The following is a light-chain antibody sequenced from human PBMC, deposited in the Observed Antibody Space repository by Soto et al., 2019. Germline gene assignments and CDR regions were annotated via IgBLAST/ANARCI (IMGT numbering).Light chain of an antibody. CDR2: AAS. CDR1: QSISIN. J-gene: IGKJ2*01. CDR3: QQSATTLYT. V-gene: IGKV1-39*01. Sequence: DIQMTQSPSSLSASVGDRVTITCRASQSISINLSWYQQKPGKAPQLLIYAASSLQSGVPSRFSGGGSGTDFTLTITSLQPEDFAFYYCQQSATTLYTFGQGTNREIK.